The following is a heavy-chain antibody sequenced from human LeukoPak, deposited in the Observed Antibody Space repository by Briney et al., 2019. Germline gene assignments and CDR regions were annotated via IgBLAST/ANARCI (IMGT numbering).Heavy chain of an antibody. J-gene: IGHJ6*03. D-gene: IGHD3-10*01. Sequence: ASVKVSCKASGYTFTSYGISWVRQAPGQGLEWMGWISAYNGNTNYAQKLQGRVTMTTDTSTSTAYMELRSLRSDDTAVYYCARDFLSITMVRGALNYYYYYYMDVRGKGTTVTVSS. CDR2: ISAYNGNT. CDR1: GYTFTSYG. V-gene: IGHV1-18*01. CDR3: ARDFLSITMVRGALNYYYYYYMDV.